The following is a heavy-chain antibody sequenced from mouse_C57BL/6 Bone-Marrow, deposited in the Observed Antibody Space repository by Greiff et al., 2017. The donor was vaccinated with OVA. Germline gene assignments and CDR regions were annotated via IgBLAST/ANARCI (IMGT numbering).Heavy chain of an antibody. J-gene: IGHJ1*03. CDR1: GYSFTSYY. D-gene: IGHD1-1*01. CDR2: IYPGSGNT. V-gene: IGHV1-66*01. CDR3: ARHYGGWYFDV. Sequence: QVQLQQSGPELVKPGASVKISCKASGYSFTSYYIHWVKQRPGQGLEWIGWIYPGSGNTKYNEKFKGKATLTADTSSNTAYMQLSSLTTEDSAIYYCARHYGGWYFDVWGTGTTVTVSS.